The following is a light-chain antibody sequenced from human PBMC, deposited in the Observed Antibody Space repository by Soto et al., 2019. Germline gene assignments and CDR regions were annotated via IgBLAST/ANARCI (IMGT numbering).Light chain of an antibody. J-gene: IGLJ1*01. CDR2: GVS. V-gene: IGLV2-14*01. CDR3: SSYTSSTAYV. Sequence: QSVLTQPASVSGSPGQSITISCSGTSSDVDGYNYVSWYQQHPGKAPKLMIYGVSNRPSGVSDRFSGAKSGNAASLTISGLQADDEADYYCSSYTSSTAYVFGTGTKVTVL. CDR1: SSDVDGYNY.